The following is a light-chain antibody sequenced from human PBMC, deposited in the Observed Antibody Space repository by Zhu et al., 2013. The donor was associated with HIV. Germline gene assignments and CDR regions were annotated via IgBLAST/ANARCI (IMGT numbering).Light chain of an antibody. Sequence: AIQLTPSPSSLSASVGDRVAITCRASQGINNALAWYQQRPGKAPKLLIYDASSLETGVPSRFSGSGSGTDFNLTISSLQAEDFATYYCQQYHTYPITFGQGTRLDIK. CDR2: DAS. CDR3: QQYHTYPIT. CDR1: QGINNA. J-gene: IGKJ5*01. V-gene: IGKV1-13*02.